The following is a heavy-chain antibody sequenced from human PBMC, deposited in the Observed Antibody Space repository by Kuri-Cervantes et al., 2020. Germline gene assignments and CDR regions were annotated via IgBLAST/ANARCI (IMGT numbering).Heavy chain of an antibody. V-gene: IGHV3-30-3*01. J-gene: IGHJ4*02. CDR2: ISYDGSNK. D-gene: IGHD4-23*01. CDR1: GFTFSSYA. CDR3: ARMIRTTVVTRDY. Sequence: GESLKISCAASGFTFSSYAMHWVRQAPGKGLEWVAVISYDGSNKYYADSVKGRFTISRDNSKNTLYLQMNSLRAEDTALYHCARMIRTTVVTRDYWGQGTLVTVSS.